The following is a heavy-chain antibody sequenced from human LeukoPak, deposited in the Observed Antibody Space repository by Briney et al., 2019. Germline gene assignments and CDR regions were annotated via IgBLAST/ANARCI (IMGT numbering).Heavy chain of an antibody. CDR3: ARAAAAGREVDY. Sequence: PSETLSLTCTVSGGSISSYYWSWIRQPPGKGLEWIGDIYYSGSTNYNPSLKSRVTISVDTSKNQFSLKLSSVTAADTAVYYCARAAAAGREVDYWGQGTLVTVSS. CDR1: GGSISSYY. D-gene: IGHD6-13*01. CDR2: IYYSGST. J-gene: IGHJ4*02. V-gene: IGHV4-59*01.